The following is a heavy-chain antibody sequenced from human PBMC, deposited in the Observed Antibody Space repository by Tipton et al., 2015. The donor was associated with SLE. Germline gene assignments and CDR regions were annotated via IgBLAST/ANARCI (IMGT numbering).Heavy chain of an antibody. J-gene: IGHJ4*02. V-gene: IGHV3-33*08. D-gene: IGHD4-23*01. Sequence: SLRLSCAASGFTFNNYAMHWVRQAPGKGLEWVAVIWYDGSNKYYADSVKGRFTISRDNSKNTLYLQMNSLRAEDTAVYYCARSYGGKTAFDYWGQGTLVTVSS. CDR2: IWYDGSNK. CDR1: GFTFNNYA. CDR3: ARSYGGKTAFDY.